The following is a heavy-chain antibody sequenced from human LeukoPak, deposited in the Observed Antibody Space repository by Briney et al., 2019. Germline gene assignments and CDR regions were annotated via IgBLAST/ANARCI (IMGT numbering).Heavy chain of an antibody. V-gene: IGHV4-39*01. Sequence: SETLSLTCTVSGGSISSSSYYWGWIRQPPGKGLEWMGSIYYSGSTYYNPSLKSRVTISVDTSKNQFSLNLTSVTAADTAVYYCASLSTFGGVIVGYDYWGQGTLVTVSS. J-gene: IGHJ4*02. D-gene: IGHD3-16*02. CDR1: GGSISSSSYY. CDR3: ASLSTFGGVIVGYDY. CDR2: IYYSGST.